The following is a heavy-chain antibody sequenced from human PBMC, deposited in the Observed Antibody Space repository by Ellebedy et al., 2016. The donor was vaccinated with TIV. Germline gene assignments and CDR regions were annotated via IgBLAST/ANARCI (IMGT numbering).Heavy chain of an antibody. CDR3: AREGGYCTGGSCQRRADY. J-gene: IGHJ4*01. CDR1: GFNFYSYG. Sequence: GESLKISCVASGFNFYSYGMHWVRQTPGKGLEWVSTIWHDGNHKYYADSVTGRFTISRDNSKNTVYLQMNSLRAEDTAVYSCAREGGYCTGGSCQRRADYWGQGTQVTVSS. V-gene: IGHV3-33*01. CDR2: IWHDGNHK. D-gene: IGHD2-15*01.